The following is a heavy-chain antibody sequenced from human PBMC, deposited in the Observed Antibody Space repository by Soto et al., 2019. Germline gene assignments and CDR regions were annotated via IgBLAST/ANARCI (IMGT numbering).Heavy chain of an antibody. J-gene: IGHJ4*02. CDR3: ARDVAVAGTSFDY. Sequence: ASVKVSCKASGYTFTGYAMHWVRQAPGQRLEWMGWINAGNGNTKYSQKFQGRVTITRDTSASTAYMELSSLRSEDTAVYYCARDVAVAGTSFDYWGQGTLVTVSS. V-gene: IGHV1-3*01. CDR1: GYTFTGYA. CDR2: INAGNGNT. D-gene: IGHD6-19*01.